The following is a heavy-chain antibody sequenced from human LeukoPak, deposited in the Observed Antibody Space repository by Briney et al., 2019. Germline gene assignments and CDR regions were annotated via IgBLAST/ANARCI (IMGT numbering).Heavy chain of an antibody. CDR3: ARSSSGGREGYYFDY. CDR1: GGSISSSSYY. V-gene: IGHV4-61*01. CDR2: IYYSGST. J-gene: IGHJ4*02. D-gene: IGHD2-15*01. Sequence: SETLSLTCTVSGGSISSSSYYWSWIRQPPGKGLEWIGYIYYSGSTNYNPSLKSRVTISVDTSKNQFSLKLSSVTAADTAVYYCARSSSGGREGYYFDYWGQGTLVTVSS.